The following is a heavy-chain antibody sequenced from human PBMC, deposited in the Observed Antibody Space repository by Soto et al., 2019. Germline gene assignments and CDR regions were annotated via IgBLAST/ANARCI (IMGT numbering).Heavy chain of an antibody. V-gene: IGHV3-64D*06. Sequence: GGSLRLSCSASVFTFRNYAMHWVRQAPGKGLEYVSAISSNGGNTYYADSVNGRFTISRDNSKNTMWLQMSSLRAEDTAVYYCVKALSARYNSAKAFDVWGQGTMVTVSS. D-gene: IGHD2-2*02. J-gene: IGHJ3*01. CDR2: ISSNGGNT. CDR1: VFTFRNYA. CDR3: VKALSARYNSAKAFDV.